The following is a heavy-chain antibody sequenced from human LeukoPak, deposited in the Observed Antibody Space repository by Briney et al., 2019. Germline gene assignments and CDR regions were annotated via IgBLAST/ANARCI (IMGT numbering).Heavy chain of an antibody. CDR2: INSDGSST. Sequence: GGSLRLSCSASGFTFSSYWMHWVRQAPGKGLVWVSRINSDGSSTSYADSVKGRFTISRDNAKNTLYLQMNSLRAEDTVVYYCGRGGAAMAYYWGQGTLVTVSS. CDR1: GFTFSSYW. D-gene: IGHD5-18*01. V-gene: IGHV3-74*01. J-gene: IGHJ4*02. CDR3: GRGGAAMAYY.